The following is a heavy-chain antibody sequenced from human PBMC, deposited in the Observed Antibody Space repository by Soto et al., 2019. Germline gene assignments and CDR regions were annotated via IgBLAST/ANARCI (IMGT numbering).Heavy chain of an antibody. D-gene: IGHD6-13*01. CDR3: ASGASRWYPYYFDS. Sequence: QAQVVQSGAEVRKPGSSVKLSCKASEGTFNSYAIAWVRQAPGQGLEWMGGIIPYYNTLNYAQKFQDRVTINSADSTNTVYMGLSSLRSDDTAFYFWASGASRWYPYYFDSWGQGTLVTVSS. J-gene: IGHJ4*02. V-gene: IGHV1-69*01. CDR2: IIPYYNTL. CDR1: EGTFNSYA.